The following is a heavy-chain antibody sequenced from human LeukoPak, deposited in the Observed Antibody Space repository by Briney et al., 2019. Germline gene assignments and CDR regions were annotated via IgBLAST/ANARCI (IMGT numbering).Heavy chain of an antibody. CDR2: ITSTSTFT. D-gene: IGHD3-22*01. CDR3: ARYCGYSNCPTPVYGMDV. J-gene: IGHJ6*02. V-gene: IGHV3-21*06. CDR1: GFIFNTYA. Sequence: GGSLRLSCEASGFIFNTYAMNWVRQAPGKGLEWVSSITSTSTFTYYADSVKGRFTISRDNVKNSLYLQMNSLRAEDTAVYYCARYCGYSNCPTPVYGMDVWGQGTTVTVSS.